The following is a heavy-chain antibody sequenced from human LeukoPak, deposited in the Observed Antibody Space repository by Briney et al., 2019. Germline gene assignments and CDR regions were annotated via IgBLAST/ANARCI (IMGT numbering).Heavy chain of an antibody. CDR1: GGTFSSYA. D-gene: IGHD2-2*01. V-gene: IGHV1-69*13. CDR2: IIPIFGTA. Sequence: SVKVSCTASGGTFSSYAISWVRQAPGQGLEWMGGIIPIFGTANYAQKFQGRVTITADESTSTAYMELSSLRSEDTAVYYCARVSPPTGVVPALYYYYYGMDVWGQGTTVTVSS. J-gene: IGHJ6*02. CDR3: ARVSPPTGVVPALYYYYYGMDV.